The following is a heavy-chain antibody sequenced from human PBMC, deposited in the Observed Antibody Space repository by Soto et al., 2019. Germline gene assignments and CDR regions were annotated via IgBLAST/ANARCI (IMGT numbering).Heavy chain of an antibody. V-gene: IGHV3-48*02. Sequence: XGSLRLSCAASGFTFRDYSMNWVRQAPGKGLEWISYIVIRSGVIYYADSVKGRFTISRDIDKNSLYLQMNSLRDEDTAVYYCARDYKWAFDYWGQGTLVTVSS. J-gene: IGHJ4*02. CDR3: ARDYKWAFDY. CDR1: GFTFRDYS. D-gene: IGHD1-1*01. CDR2: IVIRSGVI.